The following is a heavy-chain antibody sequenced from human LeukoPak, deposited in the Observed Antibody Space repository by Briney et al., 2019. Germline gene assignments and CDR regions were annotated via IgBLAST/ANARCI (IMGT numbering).Heavy chain of an antibody. CDR1: GDSISSTTYY. D-gene: IGHD6-6*01. V-gene: IGHV4-39*01. Sequence: PSETLSLTCTVSGDSISSTTYYWGFIRQPPWKGLEWIGSIYYRGNTYYNPSLKSRFTIYVDTSNSQFSLKLSSVAAADTAVYYCARLYSGTRPPDYWGQGTLVTVSS. J-gene: IGHJ4*02. CDR3: ARLYSGTRPPDY. CDR2: IYYRGNT.